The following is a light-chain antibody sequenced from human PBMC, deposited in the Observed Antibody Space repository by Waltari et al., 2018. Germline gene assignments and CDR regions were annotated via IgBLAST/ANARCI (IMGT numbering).Light chain of an antibody. CDR2: EVS. CDR1: SSDVGGYNY. Sequence: QSALTQPASVSGSPGQSITISCTGTSSDVGGYNYVSWYQPHPGKAPKLMIYEVSNRPSGVSTRFSGSKSGNTASLTISGLQAEDEADYYCSSYTSSSPYVFGTGTKVTVL. V-gene: IGLV2-14*01. CDR3: SSYTSSSPYV. J-gene: IGLJ1*01.